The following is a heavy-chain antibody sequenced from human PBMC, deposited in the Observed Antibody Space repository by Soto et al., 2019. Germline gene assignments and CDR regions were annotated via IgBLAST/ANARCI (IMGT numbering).Heavy chain of an antibody. CDR2: IIPMFAAS. CDR3: ARGGIVAVPAALSSYHDYTNYRFDS. CDR1: GDSFSDFA. J-gene: IGHJ4*02. V-gene: IGHV1-69*01. D-gene: IGHD2-15*01. Sequence: QVQLAQSGAEVRKPGSSVKVSCGASGDSFSDFAFSWVRQAPGQGLEWMGGIIPMFAASKYAQRFQDRVTITADESTNTVYLALSSLTSDDTATYYCARGGIVAVPAALSSYHDYTNYRFDSWGQGTLVTVSS.